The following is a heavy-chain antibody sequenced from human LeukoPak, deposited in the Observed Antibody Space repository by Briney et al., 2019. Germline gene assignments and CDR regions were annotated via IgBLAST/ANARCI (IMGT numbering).Heavy chain of an antibody. V-gene: IGHV4-39*01. D-gene: IGHD5-24*01. CDR3: ARALGMAVYWYFDL. Sequence: PSETLSLTCTVSGGSFTSNNYYWGWIRQPPGKGLEWIGSIYYSGSTYYNPSLKSRVTISLDTSKNQFSLKLTSVTAADTAVYYCARALGMAVYWYFDLWGRGTLVTVSS. CDR2: IYYSGST. CDR1: GGSFTSNNYY. J-gene: IGHJ2*01.